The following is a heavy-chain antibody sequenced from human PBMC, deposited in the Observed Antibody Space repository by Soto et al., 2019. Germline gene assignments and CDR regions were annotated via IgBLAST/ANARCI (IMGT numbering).Heavy chain of an antibody. CDR2: ISSSGRTI. J-gene: IGHJ4*02. D-gene: IGHD6-6*01. V-gene: IGHV3-11*01. CDR3: ARIYSRSSNLDY. Sequence: GGSLRLSCAASGFTFSDYYTSWIRQAPGKGLEWVSHISSSGRTIYYADSVKGRFTISRDNAKNSLYLQMNSLRAEDTAVYYCARIYSRSSNLDYWGQGTLVTVSS. CDR1: GFTFSDYY.